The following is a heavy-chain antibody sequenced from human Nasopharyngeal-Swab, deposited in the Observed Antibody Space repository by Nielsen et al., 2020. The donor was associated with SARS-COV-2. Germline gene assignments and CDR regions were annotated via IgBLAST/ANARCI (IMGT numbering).Heavy chain of an antibody. Sequence: GESLKISCAASGFTFSSYSMNWVRQAPGKGLEWVSSISSSSSYIYYADSVKGRFTISRDNAKNLLYLQMNSLRAEDTAVYYCASVRGGYNRGAFDIWGQGTMVTVSS. J-gene: IGHJ3*02. V-gene: IGHV3-21*01. CDR2: ISSSSSYI. CDR1: GFTFSSYS. D-gene: IGHD5-24*01. CDR3: ASVRGGYNRGAFDI.